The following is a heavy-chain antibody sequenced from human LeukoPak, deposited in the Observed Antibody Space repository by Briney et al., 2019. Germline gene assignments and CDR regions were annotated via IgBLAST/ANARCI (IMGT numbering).Heavy chain of an antibody. CDR2: ISAYNGNT. CDR1: GYTFTNYG. Sequence: ASVKVSCKASGYTFTNYGISWVRQAPGQGLEWMGWISAYNGNTNYAQKLQGRVTMTTDTSTSTAYMELRSLRSDDTAVYYCARVTENYDILTGYYPTNWFDPWGQGTLVTVSS. V-gene: IGHV1-18*01. CDR3: ARVTENYDILTGYYPTNWFDP. D-gene: IGHD3-9*01. J-gene: IGHJ5*02.